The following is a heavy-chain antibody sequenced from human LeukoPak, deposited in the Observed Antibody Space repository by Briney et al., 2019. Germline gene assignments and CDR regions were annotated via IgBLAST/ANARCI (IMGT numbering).Heavy chain of an antibody. J-gene: IGHJ5*02. CDR1: GFTFSSYA. D-gene: IGHD5-12*01. V-gene: IGHV3-23*01. CDR2: ISGSGGST. CDR3: AKDRLGYDPMYNWFDP. Sequence: PGGSLRLSCAASGFTFSSYAMSWVRQAPGKGLEWVSAISGSGGSTYYADSVKGRFTISRDNSKNTLYLQMNSLRAEDTAVYYCAKDRLGYDPMYNWFDPWGQGTLVTVSS.